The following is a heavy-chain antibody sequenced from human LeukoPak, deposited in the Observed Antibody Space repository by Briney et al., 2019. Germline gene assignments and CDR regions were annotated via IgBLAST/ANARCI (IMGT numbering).Heavy chain of an antibody. CDR3: AREATMVRGGVGWPYYFDY. V-gene: IGHV4-30-4*08. D-gene: IGHD3-10*01. J-gene: IGHJ4*02. CDR2: IYYSGST. Sequence: SQTLSLTCTVSGGSISSGDYYWSWIRQPPGKGLESIGYIYYSGSTYYNPSLKSRVTISVDTSKNQFSLKLSSVTAADTAVYYCAREATMVRGGVGWPYYFDYWGQGTLVTVSS. CDR1: GGSISSGDYY.